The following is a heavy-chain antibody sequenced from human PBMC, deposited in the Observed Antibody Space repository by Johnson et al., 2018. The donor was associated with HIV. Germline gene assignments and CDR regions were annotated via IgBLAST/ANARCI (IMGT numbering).Heavy chain of an antibody. V-gene: IGHV3-20*04. CDR2: INWNGGST. CDR1: GFTFDEYG. J-gene: IGHJ3*02. CDR3: ARAKTFCGGDCYSNAFDN. Sequence: EVQLMESGGGVVRPGGSLRVSCVASGFTFDEYGMSWVRQAPGKGLEWVSGINWNGGSTGYADPVKGRFTISRDNAKKSLYLQMNSLRAEDTALYYCARAKTFCGGDCYSNAFDNWGQGTMVTVSS. D-gene: IGHD2-21*02.